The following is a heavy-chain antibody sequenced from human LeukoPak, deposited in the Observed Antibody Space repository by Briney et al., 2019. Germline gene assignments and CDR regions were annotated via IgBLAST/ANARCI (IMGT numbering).Heavy chain of an antibody. D-gene: IGHD6-13*01. CDR2: IKQDGSEK. Sequence: GGSLRLSCAASGFTFSSYWMSWVRQAPGKGLEWVANIKQDGSEKYYVDSVKGRFTISRDNAKNSLHLQMNSLRAEDTAVYYCAREGSSSWYESYYYYYGMDVWGQGTTVTVSS. V-gene: IGHV3-7*01. CDR3: AREGSSSWYESYYYYYGMDV. J-gene: IGHJ6*02. CDR1: GFTFSSYW.